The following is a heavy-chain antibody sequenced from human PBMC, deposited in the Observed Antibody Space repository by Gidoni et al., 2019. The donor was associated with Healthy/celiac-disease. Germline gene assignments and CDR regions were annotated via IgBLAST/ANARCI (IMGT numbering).Heavy chain of an antibody. CDR2: IRSKANSHAT. D-gene: IGHD3-3*01. CDR3: TSLEKGVY. Sequence: EVQLVESGGGLVQPGGSLKLPCAASGFPFSGSAMHWVRQASGKGLEWVGRIRSKANSHATAYAASVKGRFTISRDDSKNTAYLQMNSLKTEDTAVYYCTSLEKGVYWGQGTLVTVSS. CDR1: GFPFSGSA. V-gene: IGHV3-73*01. J-gene: IGHJ4*02.